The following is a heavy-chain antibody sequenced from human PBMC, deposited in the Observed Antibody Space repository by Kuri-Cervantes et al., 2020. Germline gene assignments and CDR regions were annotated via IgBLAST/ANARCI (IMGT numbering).Heavy chain of an antibody. Sequence: TFSGYWMSWIRQHPGKGLEWIGYIYYSGSTYYNPSLKSRITISVDTSKKQFSLKLSSVTTADTAVYYCASLIAVAGTANWFDPWGQGTLVTVSS. V-gene: IGHV4-31*02. J-gene: IGHJ5*02. D-gene: IGHD6-19*01. CDR3: ASLIAVAGTANWFDP. CDR1: TFSGYW. CDR2: IYYSGST.